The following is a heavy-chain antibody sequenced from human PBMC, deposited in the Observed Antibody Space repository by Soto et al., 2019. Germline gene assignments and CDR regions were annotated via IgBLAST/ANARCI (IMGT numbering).Heavy chain of an antibody. CDR1: GFTFTRFS. CDR2: ISSTTNYI. V-gene: IGHV3-21*06. CDR3: ARESEDLTSNFNY. J-gene: IGHJ4*02. Sequence: GGSLRLSCAASGFTFTRFSMNWVRQAPGKGLEWVSPISSTTNYIYYGDSMKGRFTISRDNTKNSLYLEMNSLRAEDTAVYYCARESEDLTSNFNYWGQGTLVTVSS.